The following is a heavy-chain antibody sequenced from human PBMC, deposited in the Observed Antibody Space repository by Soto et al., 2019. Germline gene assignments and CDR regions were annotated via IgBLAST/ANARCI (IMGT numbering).Heavy chain of an antibody. CDR3: ARDPGDYYDSSGYPPYAPDY. D-gene: IGHD3-22*01. Sequence: GGSLRLSCAASGFTFSSYSMNWVRQAPGKGLEWVSSISSSSSYIYYADSVKGRFTISRGNAKNSLYLQMNSLRAEDTAVYYCARDPGDYYDSSGYPPYAPDYWGQGTLVTVSS. V-gene: IGHV3-21*01. J-gene: IGHJ4*02. CDR2: ISSSSSYI. CDR1: GFTFSSYS.